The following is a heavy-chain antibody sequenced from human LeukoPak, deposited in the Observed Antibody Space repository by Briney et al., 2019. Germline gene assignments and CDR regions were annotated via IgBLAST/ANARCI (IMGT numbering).Heavy chain of an antibody. D-gene: IGHD6-19*01. CDR3: ARYPTGWYLDY. V-gene: IGHV6-1*01. CDR2: TYYRSKWYT. CDR1: GGSVSSSTAA. Sequence: SQTLSLTCAISGGSVSSSTAAWNWVRQSPLRGLEWLGRTYYRSKWYTDYAVSVRSRININPDTSKNQFSLQLNSVTPEDTAVYYCARYPTGWYLDYWGQGTLVTVSS. J-gene: IGHJ4*02.